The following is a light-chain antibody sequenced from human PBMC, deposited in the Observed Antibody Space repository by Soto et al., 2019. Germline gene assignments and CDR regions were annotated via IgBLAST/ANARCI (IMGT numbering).Light chain of an antibody. CDR1: QSFSSY. J-gene: IGKJ1*01. Sequence: EIVLTQSPATLSFSPGERATLSFRASQSFSSYLAWYQQKPGQAPRLLIYDASNRATGIPARFSGSGSETEFTLTISSLQSEDYAIYYCQQYNNWPPWTFGQGTKVDIK. V-gene: IGKV3-11*01. CDR3: QQYNNWPPWT. CDR2: DAS.